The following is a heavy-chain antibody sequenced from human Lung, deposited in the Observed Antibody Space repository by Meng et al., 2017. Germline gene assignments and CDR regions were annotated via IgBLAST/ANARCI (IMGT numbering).Heavy chain of an antibody. Sequence: QGQAQECGPGLVKPSQTLSLTCTVSGGSISSSNYYWSWIRQPPGKGLEWSGHIYNSGSTYYNPSLKSRITISVDTSKNQFSLKLSSVTAADTAVYYCARGQKGYFDLWGRGTLVTVSS. V-gene: IGHV4-30-4*01. CDR1: GGSISSSNYY. J-gene: IGHJ2*01. CDR3: ARGQKGYFDL. CDR2: IYNSGST.